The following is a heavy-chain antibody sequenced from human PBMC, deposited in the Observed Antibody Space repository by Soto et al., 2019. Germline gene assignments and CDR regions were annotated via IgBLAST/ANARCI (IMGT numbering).Heavy chain of an antibody. CDR1: GYTFSSSP. V-gene: IGHV1-3*04. Sequence: ASVKVSCKASGYTFSSSPLHWVRQAPGQRPEWMGWINTANDDTKYSQKFQDRVTLTRDTSASTAYMEVSSLTPEDTAVYYCARDEGVASGNWGQGTLVTVSS. CDR3: ARDEGVASGN. D-gene: IGHD5-12*01. J-gene: IGHJ4*02. CDR2: INTANDDT.